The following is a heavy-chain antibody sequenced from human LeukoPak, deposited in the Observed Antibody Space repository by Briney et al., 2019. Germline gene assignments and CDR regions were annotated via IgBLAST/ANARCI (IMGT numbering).Heavy chain of an antibody. Sequence: ASVKVSCKASGYTFTGYYMHWVRQAPGQGLEWMGWINPNSGGTNYAQKFQGRITMTRDTSINTAYLGLSSLRSDDTAVYYCAKDRGANWYFDLWGRGTLVSVSS. CDR3: AKDRGANWYFDL. CDR2: INPNSGGT. V-gene: IGHV1-2*02. CDR1: GYTFTGYY. D-gene: IGHD3-10*01. J-gene: IGHJ2*01.